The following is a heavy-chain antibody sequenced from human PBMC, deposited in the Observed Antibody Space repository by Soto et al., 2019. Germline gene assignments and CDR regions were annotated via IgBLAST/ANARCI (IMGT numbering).Heavy chain of an antibody. CDR3: AKDNRGTWGFPGY. CDR2: ISWNSGSI. V-gene: IGHV3-9*01. J-gene: IGHJ4*02. CDR1: GFTFDDYA. D-gene: IGHD7-27*01. Sequence: PVGSLRLSCAASGFTFDDYAMHWVRQAPGKGLEWVSGISWNSGSIGYADSVKGRFTISRDNAKNSLYLQMNSLRAEDTALYYCAKDNRGTWGFPGYWGQGTLVTVSS.